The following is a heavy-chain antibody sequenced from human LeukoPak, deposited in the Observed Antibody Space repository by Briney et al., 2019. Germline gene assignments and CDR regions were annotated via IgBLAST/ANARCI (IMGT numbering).Heavy chain of an antibody. CDR3: ARDNTIFGVPFMDV. Sequence: GGSLRLSCAASGFTFSSYSMTWVRQAPGKGLEWVSSISSSSYIYYADSVKGRFTISRDNAKNSLYLQMNSLRAEDTAVYYCARDNTIFGVPFMDVWGKGTTVTVSS. V-gene: IGHV3-21*01. CDR2: ISSSSYI. CDR1: GFTFSSYS. D-gene: IGHD3-3*01. J-gene: IGHJ6*03.